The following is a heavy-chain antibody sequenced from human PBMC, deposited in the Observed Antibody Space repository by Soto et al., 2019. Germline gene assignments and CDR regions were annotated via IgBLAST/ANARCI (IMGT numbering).Heavy chain of an antibody. D-gene: IGHD2-8*02. Sequence: QVQLVQSGAEVKKPGASVKVSCKASGYTSTSYDINWVRQATGQGLEWMGWMNPNSGNTGNAQKFQGRVTMTMSNSISTAYMERSSMTTDDTAVYYCATSTSLVLDAFDIWGQGTKVTVSS. CDR3: ATSTSLVLDAFDI. CDR2: MNPNSGNT. CDR1: GYTSTSYD. V-gene: IGHV1-8*01. J-gene: IGHJ3*02.